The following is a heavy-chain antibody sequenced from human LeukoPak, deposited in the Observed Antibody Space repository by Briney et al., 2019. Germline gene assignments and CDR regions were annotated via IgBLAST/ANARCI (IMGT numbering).Heavy chain of an antibody. J-gene: IGHJ4*02. CDR3: AKSKVVAATMGRFDY. Sequence: GGSLRLSCAASGFTFSSYSMNWVRQAPGKGLEWVSTISGSDGSTYYADSVKGRFTISRDNSKNTLYLQMNSLRAEDTAVYYCAKSKVVAATMGRFDYWGQGTLVTVSS. CDR2: ISGSDGST. V-gene: IGHV3-23*01. CDR1: GFTFSSYS. D-gene: IGHD2-15*01.